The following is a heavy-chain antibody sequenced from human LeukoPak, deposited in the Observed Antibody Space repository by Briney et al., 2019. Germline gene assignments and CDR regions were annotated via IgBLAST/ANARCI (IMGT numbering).Heavy chain of an antibody. CDR2: IIPIFGTA. J-gene: IGHJ3*02. D-gene: IGHD2-2*02. V-gene: IGHV1-69*05. CDR1: GGTFSRNA. Sequence: GASVKVSCKASGGTFSRNAISWVRQAPGQGLEWMGGIIPIFGTANYTQKFQGRVTITTDESTSTAYMELSSLRSEDTAVYYCARGLGYCSSTSCHNDAFDIWGQGTMVTVSS. CDR3: ARGLGYCSSTSCHNDAFDI.